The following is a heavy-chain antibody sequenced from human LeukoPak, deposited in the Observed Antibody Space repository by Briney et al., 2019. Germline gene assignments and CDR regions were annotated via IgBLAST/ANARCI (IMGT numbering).Heavy chain of an antibody. CDR3: ARVNLYGDFDNGWFDP. CDR1: GGSFSGYY. CDR2: INHSGST. Sequence: PSETLSLTCAVYGGSFSGYYWSWIRQPPGRGLEWVGEINHSGSTNYNPSLKSRVTISVDTSKNQFSLKLSPVTAADTAVYYCARVNLYGDFDNGWFDPWGQGTLVTVSS. V-gene: IGHV4-34*01. D-gene: IGHD4-17*01. J-gene: IGHJ5*02.